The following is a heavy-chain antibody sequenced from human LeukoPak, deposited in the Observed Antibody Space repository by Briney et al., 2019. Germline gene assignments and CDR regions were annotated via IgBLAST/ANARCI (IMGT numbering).Heavy chain of an antibody. CDR3: ARARIQLWSYYYYYYGMDV. J-gene: IGHJ6*02. CDR1: GGSISSYS. Sequence: SETLSLTCTVSGGSISSYSWSWIRQPPGKGLEWIGEINHSGSTNYNPSLKSRVTISVDTSKNQFSLKLSSVTAADTAVYYCARARIQLWSYYYYYYGMDVWGQGTTVTVSS. V-gene: IGHV4-34*01. D-gene: IGHD5-18*01. CDR2: INHSGST.